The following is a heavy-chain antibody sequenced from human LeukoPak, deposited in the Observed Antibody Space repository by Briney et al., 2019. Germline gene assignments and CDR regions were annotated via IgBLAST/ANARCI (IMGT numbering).Heavy chain of an antibody. CDR3: ARVRCSSTSCLHYMDV. Sequence: SETLSLTCAVYGGSFSGYYWSWIRQPPGKGLERIGEINHSGSTNYNPSLKSRVTISVDTSKNQFSLKLSSVTAADTAVYYCARVRCSSTSCLHYMDVWGKGTTVTVSS. V-gene: IGHV4-34*01. D-gene: IGHD2-2*01. J-gene: IGHJ6*03. CDR2: INHSGST. CDR1: GGSFSGYY.